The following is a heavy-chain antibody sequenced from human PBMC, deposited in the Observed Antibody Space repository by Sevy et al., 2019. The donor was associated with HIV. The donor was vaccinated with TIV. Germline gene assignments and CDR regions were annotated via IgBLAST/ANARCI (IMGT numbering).Heavy chain of an antibody. D-gene: IGHD2-15*01. V-gene: IGHV1-18*01. CDR2: VSAHNGDT. CDR1: GYTFTSYR. CDR3: ARAYCSGGSYYSLAY. J-gene: IGHJ4*02. Sequence: ASVKVSCKASGYTFTSYRIYWVRQAPGQGLEWMGWVSAHNGDTNYVQKVQGRVAMTTDTSTSTAYMELRSLTSDDTAVYYCARAYCSGGSYYSLAYWGQGSLVTVSS.